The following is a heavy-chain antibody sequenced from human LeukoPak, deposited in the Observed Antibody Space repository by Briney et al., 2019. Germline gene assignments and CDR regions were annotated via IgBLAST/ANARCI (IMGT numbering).Heavy chain of an antibody. V-gene: IGHV3-23*01. J-gene: IGHJ3*02. CDR3: AREVGTPQAFDI. CDR2: ISGSGGST. D-gene: IGHD1-26*01. CDR1: GFTFSSYA. Sequence: PGGSLRLSCAASGFTFSSYAMSWVRQAPGKGLEWVSGISGSGGSTNHADSVKGRFTISRDNAKNSLYLQMNSLKAEDTAIYYCAREVGTPQAFDIWGQGTMVTVSS.